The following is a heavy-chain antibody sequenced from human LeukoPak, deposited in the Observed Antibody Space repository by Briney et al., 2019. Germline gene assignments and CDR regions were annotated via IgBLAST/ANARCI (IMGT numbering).Heavy chain of an antibody. CDR2: IIPMFGTA. J-gene: IGHJ4*02. CDR1: GGTFSSYA. Sequence: ASVKVSCKASGGTFSSYAISWVRQAPGQGLEWMGGIIPMFGTANYAQKFQGRVTITADKSTSTAYMELSSLRSEDTAVYYCARVRYSSGWVFDYWGQGTLVTVSS. V-gene: IGHV1-69*06. D-gene: IGHD6-19*01. CDR3: ARVRYSSGWVFDY.